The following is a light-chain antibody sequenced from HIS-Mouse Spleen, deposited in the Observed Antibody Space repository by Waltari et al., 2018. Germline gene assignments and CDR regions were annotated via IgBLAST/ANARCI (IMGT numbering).Light chain of an antibody. CDR1: KLGDKY. J-gene: IGLJ1*01. Sequence: ELTQPPSVSVSPGQTARITCSGDKLGDKYACWYQQKPGQSPVLVIYQDSKRPSGIPERFSGSNSGNTATLTISGTQAMDEADYYCQAWDSSTAVFGTGTKVTVL. CDR2: QDS. V-gene: IGLV3-1*01. CDR3: QAWDSSTAV.